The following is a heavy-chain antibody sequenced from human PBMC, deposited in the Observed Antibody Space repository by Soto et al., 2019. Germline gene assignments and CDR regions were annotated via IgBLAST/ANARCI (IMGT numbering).Heavy chain of an antibody. Sequence: QVELVESGGGVVQPGRSLRLSCAAFGFTFNRYAMNWVRQSPVKGLEWVAAISVDGSGYNYADSVKGRFIISRDNSKDTLYLQMSSLRVEDTAVYYCARDFGYWGQGTLVTVSS. CDR2: ISVDGSGY. CDR3: ARDFGY. D-gene: IGHD3-10*01. J-gene: IGHJ4*02. CDR1: GFTFNRYA. V-gene: IGHV3-30*03.